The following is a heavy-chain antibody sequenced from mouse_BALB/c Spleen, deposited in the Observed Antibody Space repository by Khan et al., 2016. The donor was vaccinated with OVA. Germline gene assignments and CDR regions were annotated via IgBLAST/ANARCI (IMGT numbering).Heavy chain of an antibody. J-gene: IGHJ4*01. D-gene: IGHD2-14*01. Sequence: VQLQESGAELVRPGASVKLSCKTSGYTFTSYWIHWVKQRSGQGLEWIARIYPGTDNTDYNENFKGKATLTADKSSSTAYMQLSSLKSEDSAVYVCARYEDFMAYWGQGTSVTVSS. CDR2: IYPGTDNT. CDR1: GYTFTSYW. V-gene: IGHV1S132*01. CDR3: ARYEDFMAY.